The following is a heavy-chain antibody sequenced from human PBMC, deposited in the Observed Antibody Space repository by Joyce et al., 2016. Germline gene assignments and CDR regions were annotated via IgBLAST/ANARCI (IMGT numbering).Heavy chain of an antibody. V-gene: IGHV3-53*01. J-gene: IGHJ3*02. CDR1: VFTVSSNF. D-gene: IGHD1-26*01. CDR3: ARRIEGVTRGNPFDI. Sequence: VHLVESGGGLIQPGGSLRLSCEASVFTVSSNFMTWGRQAPWKGIELVSLLYDDGRTDYADSVKGRFTISRDNSKNTLYLQMNSLRAEDTAVYFCARRIEGVTRGNPFDIWGQGTMVTVSS. CDR2: LYDDGRT.